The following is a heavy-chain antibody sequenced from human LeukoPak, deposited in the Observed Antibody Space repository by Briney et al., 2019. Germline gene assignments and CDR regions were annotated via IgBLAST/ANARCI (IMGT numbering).Heavy chain of an antibody. V-gene: IGHV4-34*01. CDR3: AGGIAAAGLQFDY. Sequence: PSDTLSLTCAVYGGSFSGYYWRWIRQPPGKGLEWIGEINHSGSTNYNPSLKSRVTISVDTSKNQFSLKLSSVTAADTAVYYCAGGIAAAGLQFDYWGQGTLVTVSS. J-gene: IGHJ4*02. CDR1: GGSFSGYY. CDR2: INHSGST. D-gene: IGHD6-13*01.